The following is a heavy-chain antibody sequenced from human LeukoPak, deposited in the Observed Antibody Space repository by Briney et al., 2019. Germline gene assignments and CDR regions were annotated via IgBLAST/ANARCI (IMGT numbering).Heavy chain of an antibody. CDR1: GFTFSSYA. CDR3: ARGSGYYYYFDY. Sequence: GGSLRLSCAASGFTFSSYAMSWVRQAPGKGLEWVSAISGSGGSTYYADSVKGRFTISRDNSKNTLYLQMNSLRAEDTAVYYCARGSGYYYYFDYWGQGTLVTVSS. J-gene: IGHJ4*02. CDR2: ISGSGGST. D-gene: IGHD3-22*01. V-gene: IGHV3-23*01.